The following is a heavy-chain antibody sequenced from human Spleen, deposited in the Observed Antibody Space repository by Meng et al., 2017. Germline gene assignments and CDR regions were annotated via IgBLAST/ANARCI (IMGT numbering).Heavy chain of an antibody. CDR3: AKDSPLDALDF. V-gene: IGHV3-9*01. J-gene: IGHJ3*01. CDR2: ISWNSDSI. Sequence: SCAASGFTFDDFAMHWVRQAPGKGLGWVSGISWNSDSIAYADSVKGRFTISRDNAKNSLYLQMNSLRAEDTALYYCAKDSPLDALDFWGQGTMVTVSS. CDR1: GFTFDDFA.